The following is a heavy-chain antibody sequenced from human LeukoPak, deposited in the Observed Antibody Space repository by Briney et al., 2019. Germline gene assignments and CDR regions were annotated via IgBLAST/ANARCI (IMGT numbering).Heavy chain of an antibody. Sequence: SQTPSLTCTVSGGSISSGGYYWSWLRQHPGTGLEWIGYIYYSGSTYYNPSLKSRVTISVDTSKNQFSLKLSSVTAADTAVYYCARERSVGVPAAPVYYYGMDVWGQGTTVTVSS. CDR2: IYYSGST. CDR1: GGSISSGGYY. V-gene: IGHV4-31*03. D-gene: IGHD2-2*01. CDR3: ARERSVGVPAAPVYYYGMDV. J-gene: IGHJ6*02.